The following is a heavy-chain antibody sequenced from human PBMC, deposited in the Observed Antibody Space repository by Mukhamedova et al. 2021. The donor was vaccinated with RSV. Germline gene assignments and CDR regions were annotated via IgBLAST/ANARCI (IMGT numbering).Heavy chain of an antibody. D-gene: IGHD2-21*01. CDR3: ARAPSLFGAFDI. V-gene: IGHV4-61*02. Sequence: GLEWIGRIYTSGSTNYNPSLKSRVTISVDTSKNQFSLKLSSVTAADTAVYYCARAPSLFGAFDIWGQGTMVTVSS. J-gene: IGHJ3*02. CDR2: IYTSGST.